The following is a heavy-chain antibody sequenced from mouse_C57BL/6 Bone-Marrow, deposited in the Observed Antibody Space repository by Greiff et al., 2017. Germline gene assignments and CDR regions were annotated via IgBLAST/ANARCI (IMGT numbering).Heavy chain of an antibody. CDR2: IYPGNSDT. V-gene: IGHV1-5*01. J-gene: IGHJ2*01. CDR3: TRWDTTVGDDY. D-gene: IGHD1-1*01. CDR1: GYTFTSYW. Sequence: EVQLQQSGTVLARPGASVKMSCKTSGYTFTSYWMHWVKQRPGQGLEWIGAIYPGNSDTSYNQKFKGKAKLTAVTSASTAYMELSSLTNEDAAVYYCTRWDTTVGDDYWGQGTTLTVSS.